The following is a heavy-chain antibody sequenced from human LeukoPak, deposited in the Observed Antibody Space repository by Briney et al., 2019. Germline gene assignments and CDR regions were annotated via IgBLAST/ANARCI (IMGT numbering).Heavy chain of an antibody. CDR3: AKDRIGQYCGGDCYSRSSY. J-gene: IGHJ4*02. CDR1: GFMFKNYD. D-gene: IGHD2-21*02. CDR2: LRYDGSNE. V-gene: IGHV3-30*02. Sequence: GGSLRLSCAASGFMFKNYDMHWVRQAPGKALEWVALLRYDGSNENYADSMKGRFTVSRDNAKNSLYLQMNSLRDEDTAFYYCAKDRIGQYCGGDCYSRSSYWGQGTLVTVSS.